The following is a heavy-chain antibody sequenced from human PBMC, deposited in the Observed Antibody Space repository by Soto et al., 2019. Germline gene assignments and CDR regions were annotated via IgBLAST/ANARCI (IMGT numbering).Heavy chain of an antibody. V-gene: IGHV1-3*01. D-gene: IGHD3-10*01. CDR1: GYTFTSYA. J-gene: IGHJ5*02. Sequence: QVQLVQSGAEVKKPGASVKVSCKASGYTFTSYAMHWVRQAPGQRLEWMGWINAGNGNTKNSQKFQGRVTITRDTSASTAYMELSSLRSEDTAVYYCARDLRRLRVVIIMGNCFDPWGQGTLVTVSS. CDR3: ARDLRRLRVVIIMGNCFDP. CDR2: INAGNGNT.